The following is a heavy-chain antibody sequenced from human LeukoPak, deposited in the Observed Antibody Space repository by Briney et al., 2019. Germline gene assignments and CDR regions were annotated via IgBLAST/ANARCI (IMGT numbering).Heavy chain of an antibody. D-gene: IGHD3-10*01. J-gene: IGHJ4*02. Sequence: GGSLRLSCAASGFTFSSYWMNWARQAPGKGLEWVASINHNGNVNYYVDSVKGRFTISRDNSKNTLYLQMNSLRAEDTAVYYCARGFEYIDYWGQGTLVTVSS. CDR1: GFTFSSYW. CDR3: ARGFEYIDY. V-gene: IGHV3-7*04. CDR2: INHNGNVN.